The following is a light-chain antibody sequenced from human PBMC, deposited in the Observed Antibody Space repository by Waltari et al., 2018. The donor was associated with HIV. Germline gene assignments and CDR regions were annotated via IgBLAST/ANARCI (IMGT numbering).Light chain of an antibody. Sequence: QSVLTQPPSASGTPGQMVAISCSGSRSNIGSISVTGYQQVAEAAPKLIINSNNQRPSGVPGLFSGSKSGTAGSLAISALQSEDEADYYCAACDDNRNTVVFGVGTKLPVL. V-gene: IGLV1-44*01. J-gene: IGLJ3*02. CDR2: SNN. CDR1: RSNIGSIS. CDR3: AACDDNRNTVV.